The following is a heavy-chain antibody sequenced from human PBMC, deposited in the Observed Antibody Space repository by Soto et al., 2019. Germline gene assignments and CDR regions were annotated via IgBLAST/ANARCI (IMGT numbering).Heavy chain of an antibody. CDR1: GGSISSGGYY. CDR2: IYYSGST. V-gene: IGHV4-31*03. CDR3: ARTSIAARVCWFDP. J-gene: IGHJ5*02. D-gene: IGHD6-6*01. Sequence: LSLTCTVSGGSISSGGYYWSWIRQHPGKGLEWIGYIYYSGSTYYNPSLKSRVTISVDTSKNQFSLKLSSVTAADTAVYYCARTSIAARVCWFDPWGQGTLVTVSS.